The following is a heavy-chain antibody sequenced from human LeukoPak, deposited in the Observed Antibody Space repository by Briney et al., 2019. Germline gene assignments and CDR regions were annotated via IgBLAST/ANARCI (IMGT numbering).Heavy chain of an antibody. V-gene: IGHV1-2*02. J-gene: IGHJ4*02. CDR3: ARGLSGWSLFDY. CDR2: INPNSGGT. D-gene: IGHD6-19*01. Sequence: ASVKVSCKASGYTFTSYYMHWVRQAPGQGLEWMGWINPNSGGTNYAQKFQGRVTMTRDTSISTAYMELSRLRSDDTAVYYCARGLSGWSLFDYWGQGTLVTVSS. CDR1: GYTFTSYY.